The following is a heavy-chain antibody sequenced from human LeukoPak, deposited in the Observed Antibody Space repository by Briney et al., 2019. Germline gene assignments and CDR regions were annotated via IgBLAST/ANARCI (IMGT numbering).Heavy chain of an antibody. CDR3: ARGVRYFDPERTWFDP. D-gene: IGHD3-9*01. CDR1: GFTFSSYS. Sequence: GGSLRLSCAASGFTFSSYSMNGVRQAPGKGLEWVSYISSSSSYIYYADPEKGRYNISRDNEKNSLYLQMNSLRAEDTAVYYCARGVRYFDPERTWFDPWGQGTLVTVSS. J-gene: IGHJ5*02. V-gene: IGHV3-21*01. CDR2: ISSSSSYI.